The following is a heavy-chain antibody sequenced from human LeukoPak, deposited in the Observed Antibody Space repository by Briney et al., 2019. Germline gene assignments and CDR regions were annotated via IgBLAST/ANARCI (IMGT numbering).Heavy chain of an antibody. V-gene: IGHV1-2*02. Sequence: ASVKVSCKTGYSFTDYYIHWVRQAPGQGLEWMGWVIPNSGDTNYAQKFQGRVTMTRDTSISTAYLELRGPKSDDTAVYYCATPFTPFGYWGQGTLVTVSS. CDR3: ATPFTPFGY. D-gene: IGHD3-22*01. J-gene: IGHJ1*01. CDR1: GYSFTDYY. CDR2: VIPNSGDT.